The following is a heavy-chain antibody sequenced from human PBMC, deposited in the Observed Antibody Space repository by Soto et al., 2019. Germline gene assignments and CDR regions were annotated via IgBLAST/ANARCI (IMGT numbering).Heavy chain of an antibody. J-gene: IGHJ4*02. V-gene: IGHV3-30*18. CDR1: GFIFRNYG. D-gene: IGHD3-22*01. Sequence: PGGSLRLSCAVSGFIFRNYGMHWVRQAPGKGLEWVAVISYDGTNKYYADSVKGRFTISRDTSKNTLYLQMNSLRAEDSAIYYCAKDESSFYYDSSGSYGKMYYLEYWGQGTLVTVSS. CDR2: ISYDGTNK. CDR3: AKDESSFYYDSSGSYGKMYYLEY.